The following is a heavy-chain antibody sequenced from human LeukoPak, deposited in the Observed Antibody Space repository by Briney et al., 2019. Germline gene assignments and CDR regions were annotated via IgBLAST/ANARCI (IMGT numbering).Heavy chain of an antibody. J-gene: IGHJ5*02. CDR1: GGSISSYY. Sequence: SETLSLTCTVSGGSISSYYWSWIRQPPGKGLERIGYIYYSGSTNYNPSLKSRVTISVDTTKNQFSLKLSSVTAADTAVYYCARSMIIRREWFDPWGQGTLVTVSS. CDR2: IYYSGST. V-gene: IGHV4-59*01. CDR3: ARSMIIRREWFDP. D-gene: IGHD3-22*01.